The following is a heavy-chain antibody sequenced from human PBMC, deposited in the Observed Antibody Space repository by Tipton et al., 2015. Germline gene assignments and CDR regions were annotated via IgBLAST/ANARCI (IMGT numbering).Heavy chain of an antibody. V-gene: IGHV3-74*01. CDR3: ARDICGGGPCLGC. D-gene: IGHD2-21*01. CDR1: GFTFSLYW. J-gene: IGHJ4*02. Sequence: SLRLSCSASGFTFSLYWMHWVRQVPGKGLPWVSRIKGDGSISDHADSVKGRFTISRDNAQSSLYLQMDSLRAEDTAVFCCARDICGGGPCLGCWGQGSLVSVSS. CDR2: IKGDGSIS.